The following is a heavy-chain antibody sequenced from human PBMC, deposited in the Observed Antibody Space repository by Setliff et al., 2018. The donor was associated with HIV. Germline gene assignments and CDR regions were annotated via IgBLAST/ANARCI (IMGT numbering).Heavy chain of an antibody. D-gene: IGHD1-1*01. V-gene: IGHV4-38-2*01. CDR1: GYSISSGYY. CDR2: IFHSVGI. Sequence: SETLSLTCAVSGYSISSGYYWGWIRQPPGKGLEWVWSIFHSVGIYYNPSLKSRVTISGDTSKNKLSLKLTSVTAADTAVYYCARHLQAFDIWGHGTMVTVSS. J-gene: IGHJ3*02. CDR3: ARHLQAFDI.